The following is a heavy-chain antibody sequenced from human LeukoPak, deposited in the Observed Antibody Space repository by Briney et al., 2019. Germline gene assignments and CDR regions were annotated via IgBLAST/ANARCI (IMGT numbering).Heavy chain of an antibody. CDR2: ISSSGSTI. J-gene: IGHJ5*02. Sequence: GGSLRLSCAASGFTFSSYEMNWVRQAPGKGLEWVSYISSSGSTIYYADSVKGRFTISRDNAKNSLYLQMNSLRAEDTAVYYCAMDPGSGVRGWFDPWGQGILVTVSS. CDR3: AMDPGSGVRGWFDP. CDR1: GFTFSSYE. V-gene: IGHV3-48*03. D-gene: IGHD3-10*01.